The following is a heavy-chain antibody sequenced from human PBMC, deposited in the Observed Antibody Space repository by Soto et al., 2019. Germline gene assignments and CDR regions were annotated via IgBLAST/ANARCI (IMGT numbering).Heavy chain of an antibody. D-gene: IGHD1-7*01. CDR1: GDSVSSNSAA. CDR3: AGTISLQWYYMYV. CDR2: TYYRSRWYN. J-gene: IGHJ6*03. V-gene: IGHV6-1*01. Sequence: PSQTLSLTCVISGDSVSSNSAAWNWIRQSPSRGLEWLGRTYYRSRWYNDYAVSVRSRITVNADTSKNQFSLHLNSVTPEDTAVYYCAGTISLQWYYMYVWDKGTTVT.